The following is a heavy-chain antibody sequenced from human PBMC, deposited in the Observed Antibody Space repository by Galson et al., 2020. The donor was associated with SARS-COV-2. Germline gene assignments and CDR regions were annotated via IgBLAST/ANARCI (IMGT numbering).Heavy chain of an antibody. D-gene: IGHD2-2*01. J-gene: IGHJ4*02. CDR3: ARDCSSTSCYKDHLGY. V-gene: IGHV1-2*02. CDR1: GYTFTGYY. CDR2: INPNSGGT. Sequence: ASVKVSCKASGYTFTGYYMHWVRQAPGQGLEWMGWINPNSGGTNYAQKFQGRVTMTRDTSISTAYMELSRLRSDDTAVYYCARDCSSTSCYKDHLGYWGQGTLVTVSS.